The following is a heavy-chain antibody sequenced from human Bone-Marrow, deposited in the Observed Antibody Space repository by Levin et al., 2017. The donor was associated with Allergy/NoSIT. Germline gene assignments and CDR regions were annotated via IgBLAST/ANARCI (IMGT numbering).Heavy chain of an antibody. CDR3: ARGLYVDPGWFDP. V-gene: IGHV4-31*03. CDR2: IDYSGTT. Sequence: SQTLSLTCTVSGGSIRSADYYWTWIRQHPGKGLEWIGYIDYSGTTYYDPSLRSRVTISLDTSKKHFSLKLTSVTAADTAVYYCARGLYVDPGWFDPWGPGTLVSVSS. D-gene: IGHD5/OR15-5a*01. J-gene: IGHJ5*02. CDR1: GGSIRSADYY.